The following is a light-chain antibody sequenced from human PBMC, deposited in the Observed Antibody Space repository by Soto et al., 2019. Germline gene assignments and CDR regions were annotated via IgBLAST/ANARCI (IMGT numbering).Light chain of an antibody. CDR2: GAP. CDR1: QSVSSN. J-gene: IGKJ1*01. CDR3: QQYNNWPRT. V-gene: IGKV3-15*01. Sequence: EIVMTQSPATLSVSPGERATLSCRASQSVSSNLAWYQQKPGQAPRLLINGAPTRATGIPARFSGSGSGTEFTLTISSLQSEDFAVYYCQQYNNWPRTFGQGTKVEIK.